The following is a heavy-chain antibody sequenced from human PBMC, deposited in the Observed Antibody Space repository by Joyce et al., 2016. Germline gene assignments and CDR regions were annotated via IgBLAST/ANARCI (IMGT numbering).Heavy chain of an antibody. J-gene: IGHJ3*02. Sequence: EVQLVESGGGLVKPGGSVRLSCVVSGFTFSSYTLNWVRQAPGKGLGWVAYSSSTSRYIDYAVSLKDRFTISRDNAKNSLYLQMTSLRADDTAVYYCARGSNGGSGSYGAFDMWGQGTMVTVSS. CDR1: GFTFSSYT. D-gene: IGHD3-10*01. V-gene: IGHV3-21*01. CDR3: ARGSNGGSGSYGAFDM. CDR2: SSSTSRYI.